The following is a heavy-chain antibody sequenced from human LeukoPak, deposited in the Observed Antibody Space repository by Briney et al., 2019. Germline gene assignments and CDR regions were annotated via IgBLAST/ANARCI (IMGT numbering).Heavy chain of an antibody. V-gene: IGHV3-23*03. CDR1: GFTFSTYA. CDR2: IYTGGST. J-gene: IGHJ2*01. D-gene: IGHD3-10*02. CDR3: ARDMLGFAYFDL. Sequence: GGSLRLSCAASGFTFSTYALTWVRQAPGKGLEWVSVIYTGGSTFYADSVKGRFTISRDNSKNTLYLQMNSLRAEDTAVYYCARDMLGFAYFDLWGRGTLVTVSS.